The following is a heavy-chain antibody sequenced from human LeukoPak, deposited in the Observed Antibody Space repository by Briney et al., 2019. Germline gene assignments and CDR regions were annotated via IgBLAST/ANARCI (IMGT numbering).Heavy chain of an antibody. D-gene: IGHD5-24*01. V-gene: IGHV1-69*04. CDR2: IIPILGIA. CDR1: GGTFSSYA. Sequence: GSSVKVSCKASGGTFSSYAISWVRQAPGQGLEWMGRIIPILGIANYAQKFQGRVTITADKSTSTAYMELSSLRSEDTAVYYCASTHTTDGYNYEVDYWGQGTLVTVSS. J-gene: IGHJ4*02. CDR3: ASTHTTDGYNYEVDY.